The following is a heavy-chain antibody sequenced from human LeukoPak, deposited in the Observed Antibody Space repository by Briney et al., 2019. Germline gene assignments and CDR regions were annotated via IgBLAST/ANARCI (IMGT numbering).Heavy chain of an antibody. CDR1: GGSISSSSYY. CDR2: IYYSGST. Sequence: SSETLSLTCTVSGGSISSSSYYWGWIRQPPGKGLEWIGSIYYSGSTNYNPSLKSRVTISVDTSKNQFSLKLSSVTAADTAVYYCARYSSSWFDYWGQGTLVTVSS. V-gene: IGHV4-39*07. CDR3: ARYSSSWFDY. D-gene: IGHD6-13*01. J-gene: IGHJ4*02.